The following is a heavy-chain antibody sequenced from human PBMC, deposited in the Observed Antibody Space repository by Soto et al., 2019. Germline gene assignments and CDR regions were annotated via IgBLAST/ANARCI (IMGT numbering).Heavy chain of an antibody. V-gene: IGHV3-30*03. J-gene: IGHJ5*02. CDR3: ARISRYCSGGDCHA. CDR2: ISYDGSNT. Sequence: QAHLVESGGGVVQPGTSLRLSCAASGVSFNSYDMHWVRQAPGKGPEWVAIISYDGSNTYYSDSVRGRFTISRDNSKDTLYLQMHSLRSEDTAIYYGARISRYCSGGDCHAWGQGTQVTVSS. CDR1: GVSFNSYD. D-gene: IGHD2-15*01.